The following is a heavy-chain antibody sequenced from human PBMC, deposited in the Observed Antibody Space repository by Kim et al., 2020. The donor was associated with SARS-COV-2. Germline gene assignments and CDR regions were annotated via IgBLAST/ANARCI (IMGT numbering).Heavy chain of an antibody. CDR2: ISSKANSYAT. V-gene: IGHV3-73*01. CDR1: GFTFSGSA. J-gene: IGHJ6*04. Sequence: GGSLRLSCAASGFTFSGSAMHWVRQASGKGLEWVGRISSKANSYATAYSASVKGRFTISRDDSKNTAYLQMNSLKTEVTAGYYCTRTFFVVVTRTVLGPFYYYGRDDWGEGTTDTVTS. D-gene: IGHD3-3*01. CDR3: TRTFFVVVTRTVLGPFYYYGRDD.